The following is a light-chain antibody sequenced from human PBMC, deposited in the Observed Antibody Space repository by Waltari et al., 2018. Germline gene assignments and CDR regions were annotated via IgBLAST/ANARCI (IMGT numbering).Light chain of an antibody. V-gene: IGKV4-1*01. CDR1: QSILFRSTNKNY. CDR2: WAS. J-gene: IGKJ3*01. CDR3: QKYYTAPAT. Sequence: DIVTTQSPDSLAVSLGERATINCRSSQSILFRSTNKNYLSWYQQKPGQPPKLLIYWASFRESGVPDRFRGSGSGSDFTPTISSLQAEDVAVYYCQKYYTAPATFGPGTKVDVK.